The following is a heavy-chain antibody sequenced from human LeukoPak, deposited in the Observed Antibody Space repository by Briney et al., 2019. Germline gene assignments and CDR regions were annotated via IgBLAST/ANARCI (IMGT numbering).Heavy chain of an antibody. CDR2: IRYDGSNK. J-gene: IGHJ4*02. CDR1: GFTSSSYG. Sequence: QPGGSLRLSCAASGFTSSSYGMHWVRQAPGKGLEWVAFIRYDGSNKYYADSVKGRFTISRDNSKNTLYLQMNSLRAEDTAVYYCAKDGYDFWSGYSYYFDYWGQGTLVTVSS. V-gene: IGHV3-30*02. D-gene: IGHD3-3*01. CDR3: AKDGYDFWSGYSYYFDY.